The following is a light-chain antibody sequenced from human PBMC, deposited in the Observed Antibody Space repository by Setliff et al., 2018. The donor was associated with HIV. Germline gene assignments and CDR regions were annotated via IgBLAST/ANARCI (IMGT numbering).Light chain of an antibody. J-gene: IGLJ3*02. V-gene: IGLV2-11*01. CDR3: CSYAGSYTLV. CDR1: SSDVGGYNY. Sequence: QSALTQPRSVSGSPGQSVTISCTGTSSDVGGYNYVSWYQQHPGKAPKLMIYDVSKRPSGVPDRFSGSKSGNTASLTISGLQAEDEADYYRCSYAGSYTLVFGGGTKVTVL. CDR2: DVS.